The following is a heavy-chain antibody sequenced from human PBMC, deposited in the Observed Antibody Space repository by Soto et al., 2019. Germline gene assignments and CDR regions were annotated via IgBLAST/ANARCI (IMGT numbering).Heavy chain of an antibody. J-gene: IGHJ4*02. D-gene: IGHD5-18*01. CDR2: IYASDSDT. CDR1: GYTFISYS. Sequence: ESLKISCKGSGYTFISYSIGWVRQMPGKGLEWMGIIYASDSDTRYSPSFQGQVTISVDKSISTAYLQWSSLKASDTAIYYCASAMKYSYGYYWGQGTLVTVSS. V-gene: IGHV5-51*01. CDR3: ASAMKYSYGYY.